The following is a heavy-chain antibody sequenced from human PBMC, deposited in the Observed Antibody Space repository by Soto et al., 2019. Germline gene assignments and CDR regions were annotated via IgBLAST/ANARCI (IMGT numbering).Heavy chain of an antibody. J-gene: IGHJ4*02. D-gene: IGHD5-18*01. CDR1: GFIFGDSG. V-gene: IGHV3-49*03. CDR2: IRSQAYGATT. CDR3: TTGGHGGGYSYGEADY. Sequence: GGSLRLSCAASGFIFGDSGMSWFRQAPGKGLEWVGFIRSQAYGATTEYAASVQGRFTISRDDSKSIAYLQINSLQTEDTAVYYCTTGGHGGGYSYGEADYWGQGTLVTVSS.